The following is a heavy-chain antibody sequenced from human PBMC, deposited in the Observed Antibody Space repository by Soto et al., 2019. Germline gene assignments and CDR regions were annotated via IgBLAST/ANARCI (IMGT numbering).Heavy chain of an antibody. CDR1: GFSFNSYW. CDR3: VRDFGSRYCYGAFGI. D-gene: IGHD1-26*01. CDR2: IKQDGSEK. V-gene: IGHV3-7*03. J-gene: IGHJ1*01. Sequence: GGSLRLSCAASGFSFNSYWMNWVRQAPGKGLEWVANIKQDGSEKYYVDSVKGRFTISRDNAKNSVYLQMSSLRDEDTAVYYCVRDFGSRYCYGAFGIWGQGTLVTVSS.